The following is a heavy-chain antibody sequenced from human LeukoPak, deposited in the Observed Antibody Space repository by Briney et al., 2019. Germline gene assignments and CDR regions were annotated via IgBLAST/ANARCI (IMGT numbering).Heavy chain of an antibody. J-gene: IGHJ4*02. V-gene: IGHV4-61*02. Sequence: SETLSLTCTVSGGSISSGDYYWSWIRQPAGKGLEWIGRIYISGSSNYNPSLKSRVTISVDTSKNHFSLKLSSVTAADTAVYYCASSGWYEGGVYWGQGTLVTVSS. CDR2: IYISGSS. D-gene: IGHD6-19*01. CDR3: ASSGWYEGGVY. CDR1: GGSISSGDYY.